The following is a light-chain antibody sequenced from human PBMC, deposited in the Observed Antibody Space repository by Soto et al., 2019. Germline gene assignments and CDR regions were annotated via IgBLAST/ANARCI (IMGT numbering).Light chain of an antibody. CDR1: QSVNSRY. Sequence: EIVLTQSPGTLSLSPGERATLSCRASQSVNSRYLAWYQQKPGQAPRLLIYGASSRATGIPDRFSGSGSGTDFTLTISSLEPDDSAVYYCQQYANPPLTFGQGTKVEIK. J-gene: IGKJ1*01. V-gene: IGKV3-20*01. CDR2: GAS. CDR3: QQYANPPLT.